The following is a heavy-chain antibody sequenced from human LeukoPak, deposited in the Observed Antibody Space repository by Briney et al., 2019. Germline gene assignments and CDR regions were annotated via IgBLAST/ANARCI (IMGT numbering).Heavy chain of an antibody. D-gene: IGHD3-3*01. J-gene: IGHJ3*02. CDR1: GGAFSGYY. Sequence: PSETLSLTCAVYGGAFSGYYWSWVRQPPGKGREGSGEINHSGSTNYNPSLKSRVTISVDTSKNQFSLKLSSVTAADTAVYYCARGNQHYDFWSGYYGLGAFDIWGQGTMVTVSS. CDR2: INHSGST. V-gene: IGHV4-34*01. CDR3: ARGNQHYDFWSGYYGLGAFDI.